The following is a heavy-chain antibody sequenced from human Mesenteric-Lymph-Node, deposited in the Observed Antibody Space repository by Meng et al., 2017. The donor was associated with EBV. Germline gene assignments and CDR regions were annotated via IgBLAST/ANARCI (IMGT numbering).Heavy chain of an antibody. D-gene: IGHD3-22*01. CDR3: AEVLNGYYYFDY. Sequence: QAELQEPGPGLVDPLGTLSLTCAVSGASTSGPNWGSWVRQPPGKGLEWIGEVYHSGSTNYNPSLKSRVSMSVDTSKNHFSLKLSSVTAADTAMYYCAEVLNGYYYFDYWGQGTLVTVSS. CDR2: VYHSGST. CDR1: GASTSGPNW. J-gene: IGHJ4*02. V-gene: IGHV4-4*03.